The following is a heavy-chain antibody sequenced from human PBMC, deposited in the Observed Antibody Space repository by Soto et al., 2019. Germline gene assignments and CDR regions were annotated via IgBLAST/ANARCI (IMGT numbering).Heavy chain of an antibody. CDR1: GFTFSSFS. CDR3: ARNTYYYDSSALPHFDY. V-gene: IGHV3-48*01. D-gene: IGHD3-22*01. J-gene: IGHJ4*02. CDR2: ISRSSSTI. Sequence: GGSLRLSCAASGFTFSSFSMNWVRQAPGKGLEWVSYISRSSSTIYYADSVRGRFTISRDNAKNSLYLQMNSLRAEDTAVYYCARNTYYYDSSALPHFDYWGQGTLVTVSS.